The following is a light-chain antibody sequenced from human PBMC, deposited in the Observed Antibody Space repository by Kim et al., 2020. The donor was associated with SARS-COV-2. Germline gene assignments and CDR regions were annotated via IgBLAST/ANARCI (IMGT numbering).Light chain of an antibody. V-gene: IGKV1-33*01. Sequence: SVGDRVTITCQASQDIKSYLNWYKQKPGKPTKVLISDAVNLKTGVPSRFSGSGSGTHFTLTIISLQPEDFARYYCQQYEDVPYTFGQETKLEI. CDR1: QDIKSY. CDR3: QQYEDVPYT. J-gene: IGKJ2*01. CDR2: DAV.